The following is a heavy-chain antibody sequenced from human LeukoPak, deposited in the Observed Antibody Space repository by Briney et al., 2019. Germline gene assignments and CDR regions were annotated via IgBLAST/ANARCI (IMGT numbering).Heavy chain of an antibody. D-gene: IGHD3-3*01. CDR1: GGSISSGDYY. V-gene: IGHV4-30-4*08. Sequence: SETLSLTCTVSGGSISSGDYYWSWIRPPPGKGLEWIGYIYYSGSTYYNPSLKSRVTISVDTSKNQFSLKLSSVTAADTAVYYCARVIWSGYLYAFDIWGQGTMVTVSS. CDR3: ARVIWSGYLYAFDI. J-gene: IGHJ3*02. CDR2: IYYSGST.